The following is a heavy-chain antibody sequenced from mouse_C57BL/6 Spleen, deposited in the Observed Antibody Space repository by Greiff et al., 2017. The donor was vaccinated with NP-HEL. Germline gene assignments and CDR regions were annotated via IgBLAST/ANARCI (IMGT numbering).Heavy chain of an antibody. CDR3: ARYYYGSSYALWYFDV. CDR2: ISYSGST. CDR1: GYSITSDY. V-gene: IGHV3-8*01. D-gene: IGHD1-1*01. Sequence: VQLKESGPGLAKPSQTLSLTCSVTGYSITSDYWNWIRKFPGNKLEYMGYISYSGSTYYNPSLKSRISITRDTSKNQYYLQLNSVTTEDTATYYCARYYYGSSYALWYFDVWGTGTTVTVSS. J-gene: IGHJ1*03.